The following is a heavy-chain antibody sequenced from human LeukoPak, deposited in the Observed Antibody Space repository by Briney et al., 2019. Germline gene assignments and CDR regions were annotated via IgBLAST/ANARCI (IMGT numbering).Heavy chain of an antibody. D-gene: IGHD1-26*01. CDR3: ARDRSVGATTG. J-gene: IGHJ4*02. CDR1: GFTFSSYS. V-gene: IGHV3-21*01. Sequence: PGGSPRLSCAASGFTFSSYSMNWVRQAPGKGLEWVSSISSSSSYIYYADSVKGRFTISRDNAKNSLYLQMNSLRAEDTAVYYCARDRSVGATTGWGQGTLVTVSS. CDR2: ISSSSSYI.